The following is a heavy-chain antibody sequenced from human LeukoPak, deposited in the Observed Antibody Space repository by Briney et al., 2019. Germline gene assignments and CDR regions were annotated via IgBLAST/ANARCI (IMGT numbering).Heavy chain of an antibody. D-gene: IGHD2-2*01. CDR2: VSSSSTTI. J-gene: IGHJ6*02. CDR1: GFSFSNYG. V-gene: IGHV3-48*01. CDR3: ARFGYCTSTSCYGWGPYYYYGMDV. Sequence: GGSLRLSCAASGFSFSNYGMNWVRQAPGKGLGWVSYVSSSSTTIYYADSVKGRFTISRDNARNSLYLQMNNLRAEDTAVYYCARFGYCTSTSCYGWGPYYYYGMDVWGQGTTVTVSS.